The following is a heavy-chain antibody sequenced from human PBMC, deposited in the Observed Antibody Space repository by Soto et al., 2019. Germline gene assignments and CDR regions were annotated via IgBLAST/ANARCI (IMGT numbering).Heavy chain of an antibody. J-gene: IGHJ4*02. Sequence: PGGSLRLSCAASGFTFSSYGMHWVRQAPGKGLEWVAVISYDGSNKYYADSVKGRFTISRDNSKNTLYLQMNSLRAEDTAVYYCAKEVDSTGWPPHFDYWGQGTLVTVSS. CDR2: ISYDGSNK. V-gene: IGHV3-30*18. CDR1: GFTFSSYG. D-gene: IGHD6-19*01. CDR3: AKEVDSTGWPPHFDY.